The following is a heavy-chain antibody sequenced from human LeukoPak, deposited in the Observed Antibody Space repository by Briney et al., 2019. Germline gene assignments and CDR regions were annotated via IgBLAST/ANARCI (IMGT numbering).Heavy chain of an antibody. V-gene: IGHV3-74*01. Sequence: PGESLRLSCAASGFTFSNYWMYWIRQAPGKGLVWVSRIDDDGSSTSYADSVKGRFTTSRDNAKNTLFLQLNSLRAEDTAVYFCARSVASAADYWGQGTLVTVSS. CDR2: IDDDGSST. D-gene: IGHD2-2*01. J-gene: IGHJ4*02. CDR1: GFTFSNYW. CDR3: ARSVASAADY.